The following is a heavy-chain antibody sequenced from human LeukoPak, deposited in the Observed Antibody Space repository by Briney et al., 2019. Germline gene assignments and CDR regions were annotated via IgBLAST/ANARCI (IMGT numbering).Heavy chain of an antibody. CDR3: ARVRPGVAATFYDY. CDR2: IYYSGST. D-gene: IGHD2-15*01. J-gene: IGHJ4*02. V-gene: IGHV4-61*01. Sequence: SETLSLTCTVSGGSVSSGSYYWSWIRQPPGKGLEWIGYIYYSGSTNYNPSLESRVTISVDTSKNQFSLKLSSVTAADTAVYYCARVRPGVAATFYDYWGQGTLVTVSS. CDR1: GGSVSSGSYY.